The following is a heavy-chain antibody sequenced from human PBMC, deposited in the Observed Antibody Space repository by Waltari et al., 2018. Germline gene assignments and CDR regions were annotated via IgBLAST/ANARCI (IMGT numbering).Heavy chain of an antibody. CDR2: IYYSGST. CDR1: GGSISSYY. Sequence: QVQLQESGPGLVKPSETLSLTCTVSGGSISSYYWSWIRQPPGKGLEWIGYIYYSGSTNYNPSLKSRVTISVDTSKNQFSLKLSSVTAADTAVYYCARDIGTIFGVVPYGWFDPWGQGTLVTVSS. V-gene: IGHV4-59*01. D-gene: IGHD3-3*01. CDR3: ARDIGTIFGVVPYGWFDP. J-gene: IGHJ5*02.